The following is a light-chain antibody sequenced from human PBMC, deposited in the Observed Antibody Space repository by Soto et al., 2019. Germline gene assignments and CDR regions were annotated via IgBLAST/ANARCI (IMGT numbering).Light chain of an antibody. CDR3: AAWDDSLSGWE. J-gene: IGLJ3*02. CDR1: SSNIGSNY. CDR2: RNN. Sequence: QLVLTQPPSASGTPGQRVTISCSGSSSNIGSNYVYWYQQLPGTAPKLLIYRNNQRPSGVPDRFSGSKSGTSASLAISGLRSEDEADYYCAAWDDSLSGWEFGGGTKLTVL. V-gene: IGLV1-47*01.